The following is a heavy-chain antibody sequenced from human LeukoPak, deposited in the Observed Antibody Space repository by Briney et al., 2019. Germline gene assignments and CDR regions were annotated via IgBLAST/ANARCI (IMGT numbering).Heavy chain of an antibody. Sequence: PGGSLRLSCAASGFTFSDYYMSWIRQAPGKGLEWVSYISSSGSTIYYADSVKGRFTISRDNAKNSLYLQMNSLRAADTAVYYCARATQQLSPGYFDYWGQGTLVTVSS. CDR1: GFTFSDYY. CDR3: ARATQQLSPGYFDY. CDR2: ISSSGSTI. J-gene: IGHJ4*02. V-gene: IGHV3-11*04. D-gene: IGHD6-13*01.